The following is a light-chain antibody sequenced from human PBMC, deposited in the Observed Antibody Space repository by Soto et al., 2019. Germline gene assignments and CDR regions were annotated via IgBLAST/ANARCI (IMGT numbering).Light chain of an antibody. CDR1: SSDVGRYNY. CDR3: SSYTSSSTRV. V-gene: IGLV2-14*01. CDR2: EVS. Sequence: QSALTQPASVSGSPGQSITISCTGTSSDVGRYNYVSWYQQHPGKAPKLMIYEVSNRPSGVSNRFSGSKSGNTASLTISGLQAEDEADYYCSSYTSSSTRVFGGGTKPPS. J-gene: IGLJ3*02.